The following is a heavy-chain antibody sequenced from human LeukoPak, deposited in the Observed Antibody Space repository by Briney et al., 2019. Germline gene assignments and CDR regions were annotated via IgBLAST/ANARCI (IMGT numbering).Heavy chain of an antibody. J-gene: IGHJ4*02. CDR1: GFTFSSHD. V-gene: IGHV3-13*01. CDR2: IGSSGDT. D-gene: IGHD3-16*01. Sequence: PGGSLRLSCVASGFTFSSHDMHWVRQPTGQGLEWVSSIGSSGDTFYSGSAQGRFTIFRDNAKNSVYLQMNSLTAGDTALYYCARDVGGPAADWGQGTLVTVSS. CDR3: ARDVGGPAAD.